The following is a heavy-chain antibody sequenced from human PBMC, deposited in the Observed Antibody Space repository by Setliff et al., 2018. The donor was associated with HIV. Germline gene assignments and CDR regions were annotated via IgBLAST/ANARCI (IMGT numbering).Heavy chain of an antibody. V-gene: IGHV1-69*13. J-gene: IGHJ2*01. CDR1: GGTFSSYA. CDR3: ARDDHYYDLGSILSDWYFDL. Sequence: GASVKVSCKASGGTFSSYAISWVRQAPGQGLEWMGGIIPIFGTSNYPQKFQGRVTITADESTNTVEMELSSLTSEDTAVYYCARDDHYYDLGSILSDWYFDLWGRGTLVTVSS. CDR2: IIPIFGTS. D-gene: IGHD3-10*01.